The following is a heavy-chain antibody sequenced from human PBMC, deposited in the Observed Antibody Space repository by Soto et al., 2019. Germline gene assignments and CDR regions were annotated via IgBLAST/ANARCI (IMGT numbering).Heavy chain of an antibody. V-gene: IGHV1-69*13. D-gene: IGHD5-12*01. Sequence: AASVKVSCKASGGTFSSYAISWVRQAPGQGLEWMGGIIPIFGTANYAQKFQGRVTITADESTSTAYMELSSLRSEDTAVYYCARDGDGYNNFDYWGQGTLVTVSS. CDR2: IIPIFGTA. CDR3: ARDGDGYNNFDY. CDR1: GGTFSSYA. J-gene: IGHJ4*02.